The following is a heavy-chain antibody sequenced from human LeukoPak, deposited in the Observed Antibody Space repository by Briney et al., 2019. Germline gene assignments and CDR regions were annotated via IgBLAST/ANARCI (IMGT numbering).Heavy chain of an antibody. CDR2: IYYSGST. D-gene: IGHD2-15*01. V-gene: IGHV4-59*01. CDR3: ARAVVAATWEYYYYYYYMDV. Sequence: SETLSLTCTVSGGSISSYYWSWIRQPPGKGLEWIGYIYYSGSTNYNPSLKSRVTISVDTSKNQFSLKLSSVTAADTAMYYCARAVVAATWEYYYYYYYMDVWGKGTTVTISS. J-gene: IGHJ6*03. CDR1: GGSISSYY.